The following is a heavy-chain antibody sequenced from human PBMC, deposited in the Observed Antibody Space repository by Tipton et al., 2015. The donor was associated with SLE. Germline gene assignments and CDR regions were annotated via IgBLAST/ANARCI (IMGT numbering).Heavy chain of an antibody. CDR1: GFIFTKHW. Sequence: GSLRLSCEASGFIFTKHWMSWVRQAPGKGLEWVAKINENGNEKYYVESGKGRFTISRDNAQNSLYLQMNSLTDEDTAVYYCARDEVGGHFAYWGQGTLVTVSS. V-gene: IGHV3-7*01. CDR2: INENGNEK. D-gene: IGHD2-15*01. J-gene: IGHJ4*02. CDR3: ARDEVGGHFAY.